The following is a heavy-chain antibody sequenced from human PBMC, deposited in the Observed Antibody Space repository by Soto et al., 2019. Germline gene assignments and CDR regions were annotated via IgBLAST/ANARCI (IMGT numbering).Heavy chain of an antibody. CDR3: AREPATSKPEGVDF. J-gene: IGHJ4*01. CDR1: GYTFSDYY. Sequence: QVQMVQSGAEVRKPGASVKVSCKASGYTFSDYYIHWVRQAPGQGLQWMGWINPNSGGTKYAPKFQGGVTMDRDTSITTAYMELSRLRSGDTAVYYCAREPATSKPEGVDFWGHGTLVTVSS. CDR2: INPNSGGT. V-gene: IGHV1-2*02. D-gene: IGHD1-1*01.